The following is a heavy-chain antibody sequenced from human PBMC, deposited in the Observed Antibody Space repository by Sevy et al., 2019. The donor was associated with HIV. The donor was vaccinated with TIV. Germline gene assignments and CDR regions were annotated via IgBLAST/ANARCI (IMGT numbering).Heavy chain of an antibody. V-gene: IGHV3-30*04. CDR1: GFTFSSYA. J-gene: IGHJ3*02. CDR3: ARGQWAAWYDSSGYQRTGDAFDI. Sequence: GGSLRLSCAASGFTFSSYAMHWVRQAPGKGLEGGAVISYDGSNKYYADSVKGRFTISRDNSKNKLYLQMNSLRAEDTAVYYCARGQWAAWYDSSGYQRTGDAFDIWGQGTMVTVSS. CDR2: ISYDGSNK. D-gene: IGHD3-22*01.